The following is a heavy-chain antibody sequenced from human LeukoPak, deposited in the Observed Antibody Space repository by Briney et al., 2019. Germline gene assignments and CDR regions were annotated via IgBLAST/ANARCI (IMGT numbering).Heavy chain of an antibody. J-gene: IGHJ4*02. Sequence: GGSLRLSCAASGFTFSSYSMNWVRQAPGKGLEWVSYISSSSSTIYYADSVKGRFTISRDNSKNTLYLQMNSLRAEDTAVYYCARGAIVGATDYWGQGTLVTVSS. CDR3: ARGAIVGATDY. CDR1: GFTFSSYS. V-gene: IGHV3-48*01. D-gene: IGHD1-26*01. CDR2: ISSSSSTI.